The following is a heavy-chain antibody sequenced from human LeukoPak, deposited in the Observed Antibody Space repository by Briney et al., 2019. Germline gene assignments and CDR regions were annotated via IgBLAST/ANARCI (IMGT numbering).Heavy chain of an antibody. CDR1: GGSVSSGSYY. D-gene: IGHD5-12*01. Sequence: SETLSLTCTVSGGSVSSGSYYWSWIRQPPGKGLEWIGYIYYSGSTNYNPSLKSRVTISVDKSKNQFSLKLSSVTAADTAVYYCARGSLRGYSGYPNWFDPWGQGTLVTVSS. CDR3: ARGSLRGYSGYPNWFDP. J-gene: IGHJ5*02. V-gene: IGHV4-61*01. CDR2: IYYSGST.